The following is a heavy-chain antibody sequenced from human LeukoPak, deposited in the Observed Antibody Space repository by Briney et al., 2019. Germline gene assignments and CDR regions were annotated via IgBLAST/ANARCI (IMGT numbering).Heavy chain of an antibody. J-gene: IGHJ4*02. CDR1: GFTFSSYA. D-gene: IGHD3-10*01. Sequence: GGSLRLSCAASGFTFSSYAMSWVRQAPGKGLEWVSVISGSGGSTYYADSVKGRFTISRDNSKNTVYLQMNSLRAEDTAVYYCATDVTSGSYWYYFDYWGQGALVTVSS. V-gene: IGHV3-23*01. CDR2: ISGSGGST. CDR3: ATDVTSGSYWYYFDY.